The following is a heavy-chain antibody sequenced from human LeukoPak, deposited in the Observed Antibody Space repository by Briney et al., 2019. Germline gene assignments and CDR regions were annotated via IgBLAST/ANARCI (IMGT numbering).Heavy chain of an antibody. CDR1: GFTFSSYA. Sequence: GGSQRLSCAASGFTFSSYAMTWVRQAPGKGLEWVSAISGSGGGTYYADSVKGRFTISRDNSKNTLYLQMNSLRAEDTAVCYCAKAYDLLTGSPRLRAFDYWGQGTLVTVSS. CDR2: ISGSGGGT. V-gene: IGHV3-23*01. CDR3: AKAYDLLTGSPRLRAFDY. J-gene: IGHJ4*02. D-gene: IGHD3-9*01.